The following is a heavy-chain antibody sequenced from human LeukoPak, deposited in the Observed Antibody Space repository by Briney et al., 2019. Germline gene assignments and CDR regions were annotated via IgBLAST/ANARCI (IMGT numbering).Heavy chain of an antibody. CDR3: AREVVLRYFDWLPHNWFDP. V-gene: IGHV4-4*02. CDR2: IYHSGST. J-gene: IGHJ5*02. D-gene: IGHD3-9*01. CDR1: GGSISSSNW. Sequence: PSGTLSLTCAVSGGSISSSNWWSWVRQPPGKGLEWIGEIYHSGSTNYNPSLKSRVTISVDKSKNQFSLKLSSVTAADTAVYYCAREVVLRYFDWLPHNWFDPWGQGTLVTVSS.